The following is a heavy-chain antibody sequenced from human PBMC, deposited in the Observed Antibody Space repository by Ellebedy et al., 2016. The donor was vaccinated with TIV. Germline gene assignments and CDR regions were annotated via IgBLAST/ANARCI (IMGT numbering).Heavy chain of an antibody. CDR2: INSDGSST. CDR1: GFTFSSYW. CDR3: AGGIAVAESGY. V-gene: IGHV3-74*01. D-gene: IGHD6-19*01. J-gene: IGHJ4*02. Sequence: GESLKISXAASGFTFSSYWMHWVRQAPGKGLVWVSRINSDGSSTSYADSVKGRFTISRDNAKNTLYLQMNSLRAEDTAVYYCAGGIAVAESGYWGQGTLVTVSS.